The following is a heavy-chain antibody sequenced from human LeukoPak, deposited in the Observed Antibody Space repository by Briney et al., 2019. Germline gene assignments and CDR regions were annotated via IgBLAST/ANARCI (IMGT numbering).Heavy chain of an antibody. Sequence: SETLSLTCAVSGYSISSGYYWGWIRQPPGKGLEWIGSIYHSGSTYYNPSLKSRVTISVDTSKNQFSLKLSSVTAADTAVYYCARVDDSSGYYPYYFDYWGQGTLVTVSS. J-gene: IGHJ4*02. CDR2: IYHSGST. CDR1: GYSISSGYY. CDR3: ARVDDSSGYYPYYFDY. D-gene: IGHD3-22*01. V-gene: IGHV4-38-2*01.